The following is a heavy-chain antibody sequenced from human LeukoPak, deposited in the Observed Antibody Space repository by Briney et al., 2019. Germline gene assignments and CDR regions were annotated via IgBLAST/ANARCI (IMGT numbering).Heavy chain of an antibody. V-gene: IGHV3-7*01. D-gene: IGHD5-18*01. Sequence: GGSLRLSCAASGFTFSSYWMSWVRQAPGKGLEWVANIKQDGSEKYYVDSVKGRFTISRDNAKNSLYLQMNSLRAEDTAVYYCAREISIGYSYGSNWFDPWGQGTLVTVSS. J-gene: IGHJ5*02. CDR3: AREISIGYSYGSNWFDP. CDR1: GFTFSSYW. CDR2: IKQDGSEK.